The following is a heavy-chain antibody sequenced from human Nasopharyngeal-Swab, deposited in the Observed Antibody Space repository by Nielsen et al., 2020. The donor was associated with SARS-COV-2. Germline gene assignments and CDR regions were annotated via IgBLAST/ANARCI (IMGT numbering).Heavy chain of an antibody. V-gene: IGHV3-30*18. Sequence: GGSLRLSCAASGFTFSSDGMHWVRQAPGKGLEWVAVISYDGSNKYYADSVKGRFTISRDNSKNTLYLQMNSLRAEDTAVYYCAKGGYCSSTSCYTLVRHMDVWGKGTTVTVSS. CDR3: AKGGYCSSTSCYTLVRHMDV. D-gene: IGHD2-2*02. CDR2: ISYDGSNK. J-gene: IGHJ6*03. CDR1: GFTFSSDG.